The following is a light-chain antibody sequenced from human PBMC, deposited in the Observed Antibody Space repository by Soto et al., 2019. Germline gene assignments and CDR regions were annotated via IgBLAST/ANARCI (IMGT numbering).Light chain of an antibody. CDR2: DVS. V-gene: IGLV2-14*03. Sequence: QSALTQPASVSGSPGQSITISCTGTSSDVGGYNYVSWYQQNPGKAPKLMIYDVSNRPSGVSNRFSGSKSGNTASLTISGLQAEDEADYYCSSFTSSTTYVFGTGTKVPS. CDR3: SSFTSSTTYV. CDR1: SSDVGGYNY. J-gene: IGLJ1*01.